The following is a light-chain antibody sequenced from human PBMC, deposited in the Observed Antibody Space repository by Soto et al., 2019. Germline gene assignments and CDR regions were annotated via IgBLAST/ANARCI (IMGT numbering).Light chain of an antibody. V-gene: IGKV3-15*01. CDR1: QSVSTH. Sequence: EIVVTQFPATLSVSPGERATLSCRTSQSVSTHLAWFQQRPGQAPRLLIYETSTRATGVPARFTGSGSETEFTLTISSLQSEDFAVYYCQQYHIWYTFGQGTELAIK. CDR2: ETS. CDR3: QQYHIWYT. J-gene: IGKJ2*01.